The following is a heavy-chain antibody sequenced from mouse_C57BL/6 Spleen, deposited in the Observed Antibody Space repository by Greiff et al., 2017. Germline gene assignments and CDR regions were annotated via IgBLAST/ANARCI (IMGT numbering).Heavy chain of an antibody. CDR3: ARTLRLSMDY. CDR2: IWGVGST. V-gene: IGHV2-6*01. CDR1: GFSLPSSG. Sequence: VKLMESGPGLVAPSQCLSIPCTVSGFSLPSSGVAWVSQSPGKGLEWLGVIWGVGSTNYNSAHKSRRIISKDNSKSQVLLKMNSRHTDDTAMYYCARTLRLSMDYWGQGTSVTVSS. J-gene: IGHJ4*01. D-gene: IGHD2-12*01.